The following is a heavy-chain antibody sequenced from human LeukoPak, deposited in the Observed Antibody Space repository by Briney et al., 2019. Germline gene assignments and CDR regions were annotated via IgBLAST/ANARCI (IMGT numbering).Heavy chain of an antibody. J-gene: IGHJ4*02. CDR1: GFAFDEYA. D-gene: IGHD3-16*01. CDR2: ISRNSINI. CDR3: ADSVFGGPSS. Sequence: SLRLSCAASGFAFDEYAMHWVRQGPGKGLEWVSGISRNSINIGYADSVKGRFTISRDNAKTSLYLQMNSLRTEDTALYYCADSVFGGPSSWGQGALVIVSS. V-gene: IGHV3-9*01.